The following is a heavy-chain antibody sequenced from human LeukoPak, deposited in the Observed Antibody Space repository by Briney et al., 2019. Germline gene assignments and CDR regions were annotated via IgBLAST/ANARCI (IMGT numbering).Heavy chain of an antibody. J-gene: IGHJ2*01. D-gene: IGHD6-13*01. CDR2: INHSGST. V-gene: IGHV4-34*01. CDR1: GGSFSGYY. CDR3: ARPRIAAAGTDWYFDL. Sequence: SETLSLTCAVYGGSFSGYYWSWIRQPPGKGLEWIGEINHSGSTNYNPSLKSRVTISVDTSKNQFSLKLSSVTAADTAVYYCARPRIAAAGTDWYFDLWGRGTLVTVSS.